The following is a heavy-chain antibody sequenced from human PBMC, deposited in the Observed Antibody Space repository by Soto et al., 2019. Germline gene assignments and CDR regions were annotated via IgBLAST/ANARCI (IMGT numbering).Heavy chain of an antibody. CDR2: ISSSSTI. CDR1: GFTFSSYS. D-gene: IGHD6-13*01. Sequence: TGGSLRLSCAASGFTFSSYSMNWVRQAPGKGLEWVSYISSSSTIYYADSVKGRFTISRDNAKNSLYLQMNSLRAEDTAVYYCARDRKQLGMDVWGKGTTVTVSS. J-gene: IGHJ6*03. V-gene: IGHV3-48*01. CDR3: ARDRKQLGMDV.